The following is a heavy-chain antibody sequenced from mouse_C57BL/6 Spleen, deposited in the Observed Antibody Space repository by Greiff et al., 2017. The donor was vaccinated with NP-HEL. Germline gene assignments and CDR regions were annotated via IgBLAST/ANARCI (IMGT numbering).Heavy chain of an antibody. D-gene: IGHD2-3*01. Sequence: DVHLVESGPGLVKPSQSLSLTCSVTGYSITSGYYWNWIRQFPGNKLEWMGYISYDGSNNYNPSLKNRISITRDTSKNQFFLKLNSVTTEDTATYYCAREGYDRYFDVWGTGTTVTVSS. J-gene: IGHJ1*03. CDR2: ISYDGSN. V-gene: IGHV3-6*01. CDR3: AREGYDRYFDV. CDR1: GYSITSGYY.